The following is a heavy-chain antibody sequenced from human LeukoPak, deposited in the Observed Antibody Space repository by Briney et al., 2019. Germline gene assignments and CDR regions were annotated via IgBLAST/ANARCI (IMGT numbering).Heavy chain of an antibody. CDR3: AKYAQRGFDYSNSLDK. Sequence: GGSLRLSCATSGFTFSHYGMHWVRQAPGKGLEWVAVIWSDGTNTYYGDPVKGRFTISRDNFQRTVYLQMNSLRAGHTAVYYCAKYAQRGFDYSNSLDKWGQGTLVTVSS. CDR1: GFTFSHYG. CDR2: IWSDGTNT. V-gene: IGHV3-33*06. D-gene: IGHD4-11*01. J-gene: IGHJ4*02.